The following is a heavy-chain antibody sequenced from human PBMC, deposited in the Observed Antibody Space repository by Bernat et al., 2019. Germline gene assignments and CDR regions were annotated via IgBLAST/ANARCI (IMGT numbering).Heavy chain of an antibody. V-gene: IGHV1-8*01. J-gene: IGHJ5*02. Sequence: QVQLVQSGAEVKKPGASVKVSCKASGYTFTSYDINWVRQATGQGLEWMGWMNPNSGNTGYAQKFRGRVTMTRNTSISTAYMGLSSLGSEDTAVYYCASSPTEVFDPWGQGTLVTVSS. CDR3: ASSPTEVFDP. CDR2: MNPNSGNT. CDR1: GYTFTSYD.